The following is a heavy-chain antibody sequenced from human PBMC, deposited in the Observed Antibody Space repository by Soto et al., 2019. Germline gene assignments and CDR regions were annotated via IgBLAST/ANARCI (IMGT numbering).Heavy chain of an antibody. CDR3: ASETGYYGGYNTFDP. CDR2: IYYNGNP. V-gene: IGHV4-31*03. D-gene: IGHD3-3*01. CDR1: GDSIRGTAYN. J-gene: IGHJ5*02. Sequence: LSLTCTVSGDSIRGTAYNGSWIRKLQVKGLEWIGYIYYNGNPYYNPSLQSRVTMSLDTSKNHFSLKLSSVTAADTAVYFCASETGYYGGYNTFDPWGPGTLVTVSS.